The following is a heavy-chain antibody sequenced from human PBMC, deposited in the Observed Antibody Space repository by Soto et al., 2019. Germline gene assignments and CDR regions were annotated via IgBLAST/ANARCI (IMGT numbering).Heavy chain of an antibody. D-gene: IGHD6-13*01. J-gene: IGHJ4*02. CDR1: GFTFSSYG. CDR2: ISYDGSNK. V-gene: IGHV3-30*18. Sequence: QVQLVESGGGVVQPGRSLRLSCAASGFTFSSYGMHWVRQAPGKGLEWVAVISYDGSNKYYADSVKGRFTISRGNSKNTLYLQMNSLRAEDTAVYYCAKELWAAAGTVAFDYWGQGTLVTVSS. CDR3: AKELWAAAGTVAFDY.